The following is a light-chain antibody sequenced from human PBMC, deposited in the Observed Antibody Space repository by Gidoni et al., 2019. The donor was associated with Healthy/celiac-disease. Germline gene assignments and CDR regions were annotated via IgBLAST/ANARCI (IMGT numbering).Light chain of an antibody. Sequence: QPVLSQPLAATGAPGQRGTISCTGSSPNIGAGYDVHRYQQLPGTAPKLLIYGNRNRPSGVPDRFSGSKSGTSASLAITGLQAEDEADYYCQSYDSSLSGSHVVFVGGTKLTVL. V-gene: IGLV1-40*01. CDR3: QSYDSSLSGSHVV. CDR2: GNR. CDR1: SPNIGAGYD. J-gene: IGLJ2*01.